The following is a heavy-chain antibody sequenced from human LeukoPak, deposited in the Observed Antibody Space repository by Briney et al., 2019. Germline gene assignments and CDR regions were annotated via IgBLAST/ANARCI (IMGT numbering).Heavy chain of an antibody. CDR1: GGSFSGYY. J-gene: IGHJ5*02. Sequence: SETLSLTCAVYGGSFSGYYWRWIGQPPPKGLAWMGGINHSGSTNHNPSLKNRFTISVDTSTIHSSLKLSSMTPRDTAVYYWARGRFLRGLCSSRPENWFEPWGQGTLVTVSS. V-gene: IGHV4-34*01. CDR3: ARGRFLRGLCSSRPENWFEP. D-gene: IGHD3-3*01. CDR2: INHSGST.